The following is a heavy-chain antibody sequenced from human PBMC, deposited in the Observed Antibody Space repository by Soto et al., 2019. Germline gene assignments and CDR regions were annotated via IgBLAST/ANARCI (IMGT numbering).Heavy chain of an antibody. CDR2: ISGSGGST. V-gene: IGHV3-23*01. CDR3: AKIPPPRSPQGMHDY. J-gene: IGHJ4*02. Sequence: GGSLRLSCAASGFTFSSYAMSWVRQAPGKGLEWVSAISGSGGSTYYADSVKGRFTISRDNSKNTLYLQMNSLRAEDRAVYYRAKIPPPRSPQGMHDYWGQGTLVTVSS. CDR1: GFTFSSYA.